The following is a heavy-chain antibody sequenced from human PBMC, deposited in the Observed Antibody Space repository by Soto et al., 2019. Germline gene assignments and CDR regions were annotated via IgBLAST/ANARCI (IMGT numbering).Heavy chain of an antibody. Sequence: GGSLRLSCAASGFTFSSYAMSWVRQAPGKGLEWVSAISGSGGSTYYADSVKGRFTISRDNSKNTLYLQMNSLRAEDTAVYYCAKDRGYDFWSGYFNDYWGQGTLVTVSS. D-gene: IGHD3-3*01. J-gene: IGHJ4*02. CDR3: AKDRGYDFWSGYFNDY. CDR2: ISGSGGST. CDR1: GFTFSSYA. V-gene: IGHV3-23*01.